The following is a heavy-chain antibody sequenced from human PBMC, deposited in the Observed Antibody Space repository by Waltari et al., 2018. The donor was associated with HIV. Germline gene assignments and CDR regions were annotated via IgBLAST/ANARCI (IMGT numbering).Heavy chain of an antibody. CDR1: GFTFNNYG. CDR3: ARLKTYGMDV. CDR2: ITSRSSAI. V-gene: IGHV3-48*01. Sequence: EVQLVESGGGLVQHGGSLRLSCAASGFTFNNYGMSWVRQAPGRGLEWVSYITSRSSAIYYADSLKGRFTLSRDNANNSLYLQMNTLRGEDTAVYYCARLKTYGMDVWGQGTTVTVSS. J-gene: IGHJ6*02.